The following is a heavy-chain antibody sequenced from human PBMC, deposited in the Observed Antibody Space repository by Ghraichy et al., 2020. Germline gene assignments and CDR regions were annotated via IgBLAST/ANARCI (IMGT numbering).Heavy chain of an antibody. CDR2: IKQNGREK. D-gene: IGHD6-19*01. V-gene: IGHV3-7*01. J-gene: IGHJ5*01. CDR3: AGGGGWPAES. Sequence: GGSLRLSCAASGFTWINWVRQAPGKGLGWVANIKQNGREKNYVDSLMGRFTISRDNAKNLLSLQMNQLIVEDTAVDYCAGGGGWPAESWGQGTLVTVSS. CDR1: GFTW.